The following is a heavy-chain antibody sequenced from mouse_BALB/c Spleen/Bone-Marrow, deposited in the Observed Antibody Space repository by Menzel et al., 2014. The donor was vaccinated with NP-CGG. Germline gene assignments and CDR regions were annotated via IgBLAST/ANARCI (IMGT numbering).Heavy chain of an antibody. Sequence: VQLQQSGAELVKPGASVKLSCTASGFNIKDTYMHWVKQRPEQGLEWIGRIDPANGNTKYDPKFQGKATITADTSSNTAYLQPSSLTSEDTAVYYCARSYGSSPFDCWGQGTTLTVSS. V-gene: IGHV14-3*02. CDR1: GFNIKDTY. J-gene: IGHJ2*01. D-gene: IGHD1-1*01. CDR2: IDPANGNT. CDR3: ARSYGSSPFDC.